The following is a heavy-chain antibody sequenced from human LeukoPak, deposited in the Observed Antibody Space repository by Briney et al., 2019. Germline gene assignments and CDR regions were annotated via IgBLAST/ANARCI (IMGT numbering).Heavy chain of an antibody. CDR2: IGSSGIHI. Sequence: GGSLRRSCAASGFIFSSYSMNWVRQAPGKGLEWVSTIGSSGIHIYYADSVKGRFTISRDNAKNSLHLQMNSLRADDTAVYYCGRDGGNRWFDFWGQGTLVTVSS. CDR1: GFIFSSYS. J-gene: IGHJ4*02. CDR3: GRDGGNRWFDF. V-gene: IGHV3-21*04. D-gene: IGHD2-15*01.